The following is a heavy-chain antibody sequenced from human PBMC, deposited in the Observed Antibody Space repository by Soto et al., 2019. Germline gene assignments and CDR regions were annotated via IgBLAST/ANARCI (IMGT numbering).Heavy chain of an antibody. D-gene: IGHD2-21*02. V-gene: IGHV2-5*02. CDR1: GFSLSTIGVG. CDR3: VQSRCGGDCLQSYSSHSYYGLDV. J-gene: IGHJ6*02. CDR2: LYWDDDK. Sequence: QITLKESGPTLVKPTQPLTLTCTFSGFSLSTIGVGVGWIRQPPGKALEWLALLYWDDDKRYTPSLKSRLTVTKDTSKNQVVLTMTNMDPVDTATYYCVQSRCGGDCLQSYSSHSYYGLDVWGQGTTVTVSS.